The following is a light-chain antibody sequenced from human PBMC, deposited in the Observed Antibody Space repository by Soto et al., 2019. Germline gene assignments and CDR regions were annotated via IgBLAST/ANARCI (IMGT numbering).Light chain of an antibody. J-gene: IGKJ4*01. V-gene: IGKV1-39*01. CDR3: QQSYSTPT. CDR1: QSISSY. Sequence: DIQMTQSPSSLSASVGDRVTITCRASQSISSYLNWYQQKPGKAPKLLIYAASSLQSGVPSRFSGSGSGTYFTLTIRSLQPEDFATYYCQQSYSTPTFGGGTKVESK. CDR2: AAS.